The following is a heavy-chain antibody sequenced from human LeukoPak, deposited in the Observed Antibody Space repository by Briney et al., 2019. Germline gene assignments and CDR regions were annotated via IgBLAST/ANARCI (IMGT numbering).Heavy chain of an antibody. Sequence: GGSLSLSCAASGFTFSTYWMFWVRQAPGKGLEWLASIKNDGSDIYYEDSVKGRFTISRDNAKNSLYLQLNSLRAEDTAVYFCARDHLAGWALEYWGQGTLVTVSS. D-gene: IGHD6-19*01. CDR3: ARDHLAGWALEY. J-gene: IGHJ4*02. V-gene: IGHV3-7*01. CDR1: GFTFSTYW. CDR2: IKNDGSDI.